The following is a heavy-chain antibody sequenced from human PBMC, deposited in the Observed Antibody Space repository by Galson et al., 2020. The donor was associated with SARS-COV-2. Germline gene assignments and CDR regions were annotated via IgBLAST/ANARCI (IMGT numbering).Heavy chain of an antibody. CDR1: GGSISSGGYY. V-gene: IGHV4-31*03. CDR2: IYYSGST. J-gene: IGHJ3*02. Sequence: ASETLSLTCTVSGGSISSGGYYWSWLRQHPGKGLEWIGYIYYSGSTYYNPSLKSRVTISVDTSKNQFSLKLSSVTAADTAVYYCAREGRDDAFDIWGQGTMVTVSS. CDR3: AREGRDDAFDI.